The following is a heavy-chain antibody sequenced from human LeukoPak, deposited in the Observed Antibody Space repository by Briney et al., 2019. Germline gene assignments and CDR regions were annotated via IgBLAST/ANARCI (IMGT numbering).Heavy chain of an antibody. CDR2: ISSSSSYI. V-gene: IGHV3-21*01. D-gene: IGHD3-10*01. CDR1: GFTFSSYS. CDR3: ARDCSVWFGELLVYYYYYMDV. Sequence: PGGSLRLSCAASGFTFSSYSMNWVRQAPGKGLEWVSSISSSSSYIYYADSVKGRFTISRDNAKNSLYLQMNSLRAEDTAVYYCARDCSVWFGELLVYYYYYMDVWGKGTTVTVSS. J-gene: IGHJ6*03.